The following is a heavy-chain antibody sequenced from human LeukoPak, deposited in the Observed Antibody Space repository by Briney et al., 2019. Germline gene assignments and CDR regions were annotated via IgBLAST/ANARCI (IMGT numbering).Heavy chain of an antibody. Sequence: SETLSLTCTVSGSSISSSSYYWGWIRQPPGKGLEWIGSIYYSGSTYYNPSLKSRVTISVDTSKNQFSLKLSSVTAADTAVYYCARVVRTTVTTWVDYWGQGTLVTVSS. CDR2: IYYSGST. J-gene: IGHJ4*02. D-gene: IGHD4-17*01. V-gene: IGHV4-39*07. CDR3: ARVVRTTVTTWVDY. CDR1: GSSISSSSYY.